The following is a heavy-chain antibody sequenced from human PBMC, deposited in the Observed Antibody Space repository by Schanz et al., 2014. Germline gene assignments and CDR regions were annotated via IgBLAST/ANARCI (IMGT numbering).Heavy chain of an antibody. CDR1: GYIFTSYS. V-gene: IGHV1-46*01. CDR3: ARGGAYRSPSPVFYFDY. D-gene: IGHD6-6*01. Sequence: QVHLVQSGAEVKKPGASVKVSCKASGYIFTSYSMHWVRQAPGQGLEWLGIINPSGVSTSSAQEYQGRVTMTRDTSTSTLQMELSSLRSEDTDVYYYARGGAYRSPSPVFYFDYWGQGTLVTVSS. CDR2: INPSGVST. J-gene: IGHJ4*02.